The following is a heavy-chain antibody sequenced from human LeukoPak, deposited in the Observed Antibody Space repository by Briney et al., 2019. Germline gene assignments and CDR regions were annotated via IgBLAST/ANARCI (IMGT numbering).Heavy chain of an antibody. Sequence: GGSLRLSCAASGFTFSSYAMSWVRQAPGKGLEWVSAISGSGGSTYYADSVKGRFTISRDNSKNTLYLQMNSLRAEDTAVYYCARARKITMIVAPDYWGQGTLVTVSS. D-gene: IGHD3-22*01. J-gene: IGHJ4*02. CDR1: GFTFSSYA. V-gene: IGHV3-23*01. CDR2: ISGSGGST. CDR3: ARARKITMIVAPDY.